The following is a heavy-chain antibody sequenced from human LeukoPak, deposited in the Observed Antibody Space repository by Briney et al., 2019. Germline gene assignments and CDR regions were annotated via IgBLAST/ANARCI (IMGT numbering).Heavy chain of an antibody. CDR2: ISSSSSYI. V-gene: IGHV3-21*01. J-gene: IGHJ4*02. Sequence: GGSLRLSCAASGFTFSSYSMNWVRQAPGKGLEWVSSISSSSSYIYYADSAKGRFTISRDNAKNSLYLQMNSLRAEDTAVYYCARDAPHYYDSSGYSSYWGQGTLVTVSS. D-gene: IGHD3-22*01. CDR3: ARDAPHYYDSSGYSSY. CDR1: GFTFSSYS.